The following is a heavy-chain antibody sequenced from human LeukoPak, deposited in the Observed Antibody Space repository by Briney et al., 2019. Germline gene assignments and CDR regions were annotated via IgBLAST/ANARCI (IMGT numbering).Heavy chain of an antibody. CDR2: IKRKTDGGTT. J-gene: IGHJ4*02. CDR1: GFTFSNAW. Sequence: GGSPRLSCAASGFTFSNAWMSCVRQAPGEGLEWVGRIKRKTDGGTTDCAAPVKGRFTISRDDSENSLYLQMNSLKTEDTAVYYCTTRHYWGQGNLVTVSS. CDR3: TTRHY. V-gene: IGHV3-15*01.